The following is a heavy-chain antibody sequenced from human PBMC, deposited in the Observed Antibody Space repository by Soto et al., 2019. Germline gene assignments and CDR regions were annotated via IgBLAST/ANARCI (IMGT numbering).Heavy chain of an antibody. CDR3: AGADCSGGSCYSRPFDY. J-gene: IGHJ4*02. V-gene: IGHV1-18*01. Sequence: ASVKVSCKASGYTFTSYGISWVRQAPGQGLEWMGWISAYNGNTNYAQKLQGRVTMTTDTSTSTAYMELRSLRSDDTAVYYCAGADCSGGSCYSRPFDYWGQGTLVTVSS. CDR1: GYTFTSYG. D-gene: IGHD2-15*01. CDR2: ISAYNGNT.